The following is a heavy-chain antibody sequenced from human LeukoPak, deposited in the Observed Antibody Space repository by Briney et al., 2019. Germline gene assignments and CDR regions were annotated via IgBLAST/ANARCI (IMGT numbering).Heavy chain of an antibody. CDR2: ISSSSSYI. D-gene: IGHD3-10*01. CDR1: GFTFSSYS. CDR3: AREARGGSPKSNYFDY. J-gene: IGHJ4*02. V-gene: IGHV3-21*05. Sequence: GGSLRLSCAASGFTFSSYSMNWVRQAPGKGLEWVSYISSSSSYIYYADSVKGRFTISRDNAKNSLYLQMNSLRAEDTAVYYCAREARGGSPKSNYFDYWGQGTLVTVSS.